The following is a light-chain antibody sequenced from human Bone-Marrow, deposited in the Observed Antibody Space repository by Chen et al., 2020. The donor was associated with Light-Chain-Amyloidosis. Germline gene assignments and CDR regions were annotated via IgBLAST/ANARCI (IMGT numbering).Light chain of an antibody. Sequence: SYELTQPPSVSVSPGQTARITCSGDDLPTKYAYWYQQKPGQAPVLVIHRETERPSGISERFSGSISGTTATLTLSGVQAEDEADYHCQSADSSGTYEVIFGGGTKLTVL. CDR2: RET. J-gene: IGLJ2*01. CDR1: DLPTKY. V-gene: IGLV3-25*03. CDR3: QSADSSGTYEVI.